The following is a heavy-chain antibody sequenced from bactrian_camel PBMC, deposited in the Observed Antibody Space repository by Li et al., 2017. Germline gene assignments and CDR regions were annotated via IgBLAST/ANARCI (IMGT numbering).Heavy chain of an antibody. CDR1: RNRRC. J-gene: IGHJ4*01. V-gene: IGHV3S53*01. Sequence: HVQLVESGGGSTQAGGSLSHSCNYSRNRRCMAWFRQAPGKEREFVSVIDNDGMTSYADSVKGRFTVSQDDAKNNLWLQMNSLKPEDTGMYYCAAEDAPWSEICHSTKYSDDAPRANRWGQGTQVTVS. CDR3: AAEDAPWSEICHSTKYSDDAPRANR. CDR2: IDNDGMT. D-gene: IGHD4*01.